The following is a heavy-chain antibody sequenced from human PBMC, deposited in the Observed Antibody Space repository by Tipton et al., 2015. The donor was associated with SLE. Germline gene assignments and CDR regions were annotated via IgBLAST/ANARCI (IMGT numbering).Heavy chain of an antibody. CDR3: ARVREQLVRSFYFDY. D-gene: IGHD6-6*01. CDR1: GFSVSRNY. V-gene: IGHV3-53*05. J-gene: IGHJ4*02. CDR2: IYSGGTT. Sequence: SLRLSCAASGFSVSRNYMSWVRQAPGKGLEWVSSIYSGGTTYYADSVKGRFTISRDNSKNTLFLHVNSVRGEDTAVYYCARVREQLVRSFYFDYWGQGTLVTVSS.